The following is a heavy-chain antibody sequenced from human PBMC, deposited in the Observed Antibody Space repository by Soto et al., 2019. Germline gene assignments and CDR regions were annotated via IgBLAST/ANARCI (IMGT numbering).Heavy chain of an antibody. Sequence: QVQLVQSGAEVKKPVSSVKVSCKASGGTFSSYAISWVRQAPGQGLEWMGGIIPIFGTANYAQKFQGRVTITADESTSTAYMELSSLRSEDTAVYYCARGDCSGGSCTGLLFDYWGQGTLVTVSS. D-gene: IGHD2-15*01. CDR3: ARGDCSGGSCTGLLFDY. CDR1: GGTFSSYA. CDR2: IIPIFGTA. V-gene: IGHV1-69*01. J-gene: IGHJ4*02.